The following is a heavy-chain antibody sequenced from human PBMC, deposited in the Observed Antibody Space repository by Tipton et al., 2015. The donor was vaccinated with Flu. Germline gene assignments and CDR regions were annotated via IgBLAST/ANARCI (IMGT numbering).Heavy chain of an antibody. J-gene: IGHJ4*02. CDR2: IWYDGSNK. Sequence: SLRLSCAASGFTFSSYGMHWVRQAPGKGLEWVAVIWYDGSNKYYADSVKGRFTISRDNSKNTLYLQMNSLRAEDTAVYYCARRLYQNPGIDYWGQGTLVTVSS. V-gene: IGHV3-33*01. CDR3: ARRLYQNPGIDY. D-gene: IGHD2-8*01. CDR1: GFTFSSYG.